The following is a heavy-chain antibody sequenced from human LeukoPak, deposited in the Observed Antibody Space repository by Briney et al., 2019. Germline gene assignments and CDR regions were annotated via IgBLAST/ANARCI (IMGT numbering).Heavy chain of an antibody. CDR3: AKPYGSGSYYYFDY. CDR2: ISSGSSYI. D-gene: IGHD3-10*01. CDR1: GFTFSSYS. J-gene: IGHJ4*02. Sequence: GGSLRLSCAASGFTFSSYSMNWVRQAPGKGLEWVSSISSGSSYIYYADSVKGRFTISRDNAKNSLYLQMSSLRAEDTAVYYCAKPYGSGSYYYFDYWGQGTLVTVSS. V-gene: IGHV3-21*01.